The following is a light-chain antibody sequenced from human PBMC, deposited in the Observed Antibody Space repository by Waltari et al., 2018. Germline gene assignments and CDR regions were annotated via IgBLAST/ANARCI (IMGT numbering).Light chain of an antibody. J-gene: IGKJ1*01. CDR2: AAS. CDR1: QSVGRS. Sequence: EIVLTQSPGTLSLSPGERATLPCRASQSVGRSLARYQQKPGQAPRLLIFAASSRATGIPDRFSGSGSGTDFSLSISRLEPEDLAVYYCQHYVRLPATFGQGTKVEIK. CDR3: QHYVRLPAT. V-gene: IGKV3-20*01.